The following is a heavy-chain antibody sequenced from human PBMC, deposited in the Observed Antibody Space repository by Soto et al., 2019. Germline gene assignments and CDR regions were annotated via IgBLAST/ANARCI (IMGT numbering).Heavy chain of an antibody. D-gene: IGHD6-19*01. Sequence: GESLKISCKGSGYSFTTYWIAWVRQMPGKGLECMGIIYPGDSDTRYSPSFQGQVTISADKSINTAYLQWSSLKASDSAIYYCARPFDTSGWYDHWGQGTLVTVSS. CDR1: GYSFTTYW. CDR3: ARPFDTSGWYDH. CDR2: IYPGDSDT. V-gene: IGHV5-51*01. J-gene: IGHJ5*02.